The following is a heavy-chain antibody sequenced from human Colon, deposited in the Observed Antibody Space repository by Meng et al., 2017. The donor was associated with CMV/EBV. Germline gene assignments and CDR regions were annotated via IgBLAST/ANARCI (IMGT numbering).Heavy chain of an antibody. CDR1: GYAFSSYY. J-gene: IGHJ4*02. CDR2: MNPNSGDT. CDR3: ATLSIYDSTISDF. D-gene: IGHD5/OR15-5a*01. Sequence: ASVKVSCKASGYAFSSYYIHWVRQAPGRGLEWMGWMNPNSGDTNYAQRFQDRVEMTRDTTVSTAYLDLTSLRSADTAVYYCATLSIYDSTISDFWGQGTLVTVSS. V-gene: IGHV1-2*02.